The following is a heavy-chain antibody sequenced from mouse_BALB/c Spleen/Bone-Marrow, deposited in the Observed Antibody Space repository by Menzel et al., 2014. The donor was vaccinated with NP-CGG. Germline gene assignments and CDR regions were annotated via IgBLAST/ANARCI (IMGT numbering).Heavy chain of an antibody. D-gene: IGHD1-1*02. CDR1: GYTFTDYN. V-gene: IGHV1S29*02. CDR3: TIYDY. CDR2: IYPYNGVT. J-gene: IGHJ2*01. Sequence: EVQLQESGPELVKPGASVKISCKASGYTFTDYNIHWVKQNHGRSLEWIGYIYPYNGVTGYNQKFKNKATLTADISSTTACMELRSLTSEDSAVYLCTIYDYWGLGTTLTVSS.